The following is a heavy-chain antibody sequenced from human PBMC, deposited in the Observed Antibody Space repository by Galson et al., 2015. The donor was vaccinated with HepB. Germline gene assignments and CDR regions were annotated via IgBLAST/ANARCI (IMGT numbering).Heavy chain of an antibody. CDR3: ARLGYSYSLYYFDY. J-gene: IGHJ4*02. D-gene: IGHD5-18*01. CDR1: GYSFNNFG. Sequence: SVKVSCKASGYSFNNFGICWVRQAPGQGLEWMGWISANNGKSNYAESLQDRFTMTTDTSTNTAYMDMRNLTSDDTAVYYCARLGYSYSLYYFDYWGQGSLVTVSS. CDR2: ISANNGKS. V-gene: IGHV1-18*04.